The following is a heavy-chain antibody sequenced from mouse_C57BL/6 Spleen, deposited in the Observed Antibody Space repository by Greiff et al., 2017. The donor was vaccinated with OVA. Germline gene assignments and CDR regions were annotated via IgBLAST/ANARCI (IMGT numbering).Heavy chain of an antibody. CDR2: INPSSGYT. D-gene: IGHD1-1*01. CDR1: GYTFTSYW. CDR3: ASVTTVVARAMDY. Sequence: LVESGAELAKPGASVKLSCKASGYTFTSYWMHWVKQRPGQGLEWIGYINPSSGYTKYNQKFKDKATLTADKSSSTAYMQLSSLTYEDSAVYYCASVTTVVARAMDYWGQGTSVTVSS. V-gene: IGHV1-7*01. J-gene: IGHJ4*01.